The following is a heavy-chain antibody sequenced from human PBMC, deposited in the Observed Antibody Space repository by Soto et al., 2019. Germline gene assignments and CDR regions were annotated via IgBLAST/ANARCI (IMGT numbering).Heavy chain of an antibody. Sequence: QVQLVQSGAEVKKPGSSVKVSCKTSGGTFSSYTISCVRQAPGQGLEWMGGFIPLFRPATYAQKFQGRVTITADKSTNTAYMVLSGLGCEDTAVYYCARDCGSTNCFDMDVWGQGTTVTVSS. CDR1: GGTFSSYT. J-gene: IGHJ6*02. CDR3: ARDCGSTNCFDMDV. V-gene: IGHV1-69*06. CDR2: FIPLFRPA. D-gene: IGHD2-2*01.